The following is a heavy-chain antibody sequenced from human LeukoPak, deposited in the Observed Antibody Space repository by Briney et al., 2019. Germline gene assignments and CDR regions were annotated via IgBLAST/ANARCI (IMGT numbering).Heavy chain of an antibody. CDR3: ARDPDSSGYYLSGDY. V-gene: IGHV1-2*02. J-gene: IGHJ4*02. Sequence: ASVKVSCKASGYTFTGYYMHWVRQAPGQGLEWMGWINPNSGGTNYVQKFQGRVTMTRDTSISTAYMELSRLRSDDTAVYYCARDPDSSGYYLSGDYWGQGTLVTVSS. CDR2: INPNSGGT. CDR1: GYTFTGYY. D-gene: IGHD3-22*01.